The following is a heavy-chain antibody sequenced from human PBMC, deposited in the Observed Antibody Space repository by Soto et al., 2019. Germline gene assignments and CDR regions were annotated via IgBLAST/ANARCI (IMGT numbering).Heavy chain of an antibody. V-gene: IGHV3-74*01. CDR2: INSDGSRT. CDR1: GFTFNNYW. J-gene: IGHJ6*02. Sequence: GGSLRLSCAASGFTFNNYWMHWVRQVPGKGLVWVSRINSDGSRTSYADSGEGRFTISRDNAKNTLYLQMNSLGAEDTAVYYCARGLRNYYGTDGWGQGTMVTVSS. D-gene: IGHD2-15*01. CDR3: ARGLRNYYGTDG.